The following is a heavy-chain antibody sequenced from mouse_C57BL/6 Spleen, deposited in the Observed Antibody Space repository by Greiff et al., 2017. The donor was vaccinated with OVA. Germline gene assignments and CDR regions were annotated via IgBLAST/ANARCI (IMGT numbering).Heavy chain of an antibody. CDR2: INPSNGGT. J-gene: IGHJ4*01. CDR3: AHYGSSYGDAMDY. V-gene: IGHV1-53*01. Sequence: VQLQQPGTELVKPGASVKLSCKASGYTFTSYWMHWVKQRPGQGLEWIGNINPSNGGTNYNEKFKSKATLTVDKSSSTAYMQLSSLTSEDSAVYYCAHYGSSYGDAMDYWGQGTSVTVSS. D-gene: IGHD1-1*01. CDR1: GYTFTSYW.